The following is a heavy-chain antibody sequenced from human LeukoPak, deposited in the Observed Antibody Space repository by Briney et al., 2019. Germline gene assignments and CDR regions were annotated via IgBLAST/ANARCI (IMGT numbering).Heavy chain of an antibody. Sequence: PGGSLRLSCAASGFTVSSNYMSWVRQAPGKGLEWVSVIYSGGSTYYADSVKGRFTISRDNSKNTLYLQMNSLRAEDTAVYYCARDYPTYSSSWYYFDYWGQGALVTVSS. CDR3: ARDYPTYSSSWYYFDY. CDR1: GFTVSSNY. D-gene: IGHD6-13*01. V-gene: IGHV3-53*01. J-gene: IGHJ4*02. CDR2: IYSGGST.